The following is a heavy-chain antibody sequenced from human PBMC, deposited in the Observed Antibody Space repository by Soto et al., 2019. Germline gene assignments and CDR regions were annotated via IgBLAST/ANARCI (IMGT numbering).Heavy chain of an antibody. J-gene: IGHJ6*02. CDR3: ARLRRLYSSSWYVQATRSLATGLRRYYYGMDV. CDR1: GFPFSSYA. V-gene: IGHV3-30*04. D-gene: IGHD6-13*01. Sequence: GGSLRPSCAASGFPFSSYAMHWVRQAPGKGPEWVAVISYDGSNKYYADSVKGRFTISRDNSKNTLYLQMNSLRAEDTAVYYCARLRRLYSSSWYVQATRSLATGLRRYYYGMDVWGQGTTVTVSS. CDR2: ISYDGSNK.